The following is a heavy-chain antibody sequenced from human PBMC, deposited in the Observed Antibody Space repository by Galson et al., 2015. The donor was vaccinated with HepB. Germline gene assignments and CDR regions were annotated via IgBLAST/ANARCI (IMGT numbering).Heavy chain of an antibody. CDR3: ARALGMIQDFWGTSYPGYGMDV. V-gene: IGHV3-30*04. Sequence: SLRLSCAASGFTFSRHTMHWVRQAPGKGLEWVAVTSDDGSNKWYADSVKGRFTISRDNSKNTLYLQMNSLRAEDTAVYYCARALGMIQDFWGTSYPGYGMDVWCQGTTVTVSS. CDR1: GFTFSRHT. J-gene: IGHJ6*02. CDR2: TSDDGSNK. D-gene: IGHD3-3*01.